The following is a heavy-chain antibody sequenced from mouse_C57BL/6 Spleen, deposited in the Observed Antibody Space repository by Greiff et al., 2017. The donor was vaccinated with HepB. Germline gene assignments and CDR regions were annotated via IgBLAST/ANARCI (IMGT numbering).Heavy chain of an antibody. D-gene: IGHD2-4*01. Sequence: EVHLVESGGGLVKPGGSLKLSCAASGFTFSSYAMSWVRQTPEKRLEWVATISDGGSYTYYPDTVKGRFTISRDNAKNNLYLQMSHLKSEDTAMYYCARDEDYDGAMDYWGQGTSVTVSS. CDR3: ARDEDYDGAMDY. J-gene: IGHJ4*01. CDR1: GFTFSSYA. V-gene: IGHV5-4*01. CDR2: ISDGGSYT.